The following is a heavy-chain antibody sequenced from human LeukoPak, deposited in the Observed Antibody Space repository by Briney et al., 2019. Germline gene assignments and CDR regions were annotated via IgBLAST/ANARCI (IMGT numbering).Heavy chain of an antibody. CDR2: IYPGDSDT. D-gene: IGHD3-22*01. J-gene: IGHJ4*02. CDR3: ARMTNYDSSGYYYFDY. V-gene: IGHV5-51*01. Sequence: GESLKIFCKGSGYSFTSYWIGWVRQMPGKGLEWMGIIYPGDSDTRYSPSFQGQVTISADKSISTAYLQWSSLKASDTAMYYCARMTNYDSSGYYYFDYWGQGTLVTVSS. CDR1: GYSFTSYW.